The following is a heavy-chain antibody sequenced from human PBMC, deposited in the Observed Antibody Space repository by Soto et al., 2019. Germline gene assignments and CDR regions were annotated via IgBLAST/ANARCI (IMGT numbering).Heavy chain of an antibody. D-gene: IGHD3-3*01. V-gene: IGHV1-69*13. CDR3: ARGAIFGVVIIRDYYYYGMDV. CDR2: IIPIFGTA. J-gene: IGHJ6*02. Sequence: SVKVSCNASGGTFSSYAISWVRQAPGQGLEWMGGIIPIFGTANYAQKFQGRVTITADESTSTAYIELSSLRSEDTAVYYCARGAIFGVVIIRDYYYYGMDVWGQGTTVTVSS. CDR1: GGTFSSYA.